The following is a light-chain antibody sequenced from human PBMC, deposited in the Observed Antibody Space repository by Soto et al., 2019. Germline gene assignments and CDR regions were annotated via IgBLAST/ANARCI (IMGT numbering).Light chain of an antibody. Sequence: EIVLTQSPGTLSLSPGERATLSCRASQSVSSSYLAWYQQKPGRAPRLLIYGASSRATGNTDRFSGSGCGTDFTLTISRLEPEDFAVYYCQQYGSSVITFGQGTRLEIK. V-gene: IGKV3-20*01. CDR1: QSVSSSY. CDR2: GAS. CDR3: QQYGSSVIT. J-gene: IGKJ5*01.